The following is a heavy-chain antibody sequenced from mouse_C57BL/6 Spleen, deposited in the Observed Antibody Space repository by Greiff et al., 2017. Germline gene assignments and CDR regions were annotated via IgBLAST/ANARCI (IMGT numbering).Heavy chain of an antibody. V-gene: IGHV14-2*01. CDR1: GFNIQDSY. D-gene: IGHD6-1*01. CDR2: IDPEDGET. J-gene: IGHJ4*01. Sequence: VQLQPSGAELVKPGASVKLSCTASGFNIQDSYLHWVKPRTEQGLEWIGRIDPEDGETKYAPKFQGKATITADTSSNTAYLQLSSLTSEDTDVYYFARGDSQSRGYYAMDYWGQGTSVTVSS. CDR3: ARGDSQSRGYYAMDY.